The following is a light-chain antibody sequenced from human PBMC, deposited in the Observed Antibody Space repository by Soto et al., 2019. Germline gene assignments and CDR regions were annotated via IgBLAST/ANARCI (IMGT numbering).Light chain of an antibody. CDR1: QSVSNNY. J-gene: IGKJ1*01. Sequence: EIVLTQSPGTLSLSPGERATLSCRASQSVSNNYLAWYQQKPGQAPRLLIYGASNRATGIPERFSGSGSGTDFTPTISRREPEDFAVYYCQQYGSAGTVGQGTKVEIK. CDR3: QQYGSAGT. V-gene: IGKV3-20*01. CDR2: GAS.